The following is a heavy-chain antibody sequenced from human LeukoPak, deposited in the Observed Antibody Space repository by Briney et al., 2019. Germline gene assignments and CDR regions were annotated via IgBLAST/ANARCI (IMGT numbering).Heavy chain of an antibody. D-gene: IGHD6-13*01. J-gene: IGHJ4*02. V-gene: IGHV1-2*02. CDR1: GYTFTGYY. CDR2: INPNSGGT. Sequence: ASVKVSCKASGYTFTGYYMHWVRQAPGQGLEWMGWINPNSGGTNYAQKFQGRVTMTRDTSISTAYMELSRLRSDDTAVYYCARASPGVSNYDYWGQGTLVTVSS. CDR3: ARASPGVSNYDY.